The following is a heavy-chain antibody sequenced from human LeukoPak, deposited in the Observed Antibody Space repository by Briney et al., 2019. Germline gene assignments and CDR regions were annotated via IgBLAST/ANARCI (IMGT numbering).Heavy chain of an antibody. CDR2: IYYSGST. V-gene: IGHV4-39*07. CDR1: GFTVSNNYM. J-gene: IGHJ4*02. Sequence: GSLRLSCAASGFTVSNNYMSWVRQAPGKGLEWIGSIYYSGSTYYNPSLKSRVTISVDTSKNQFSLKLSSVTAADTAVYYCASMYYYDSSGYWYFDYWGQGTLVTVSS. CDR3: ASMYYYDSSGYWYFDY. D-gene: IGHD3-22*01.